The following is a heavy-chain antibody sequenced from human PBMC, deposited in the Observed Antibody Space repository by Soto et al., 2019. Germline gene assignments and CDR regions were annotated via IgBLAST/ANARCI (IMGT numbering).Heavy chain of an antibody. CDR3: ARDHRYYYDSSGYYGYFDY. V-gene: IGHV3-33*01. D-gene: IGHD3-22*01. Sequence: QAQLVESGGGVVQPGRSLRLSCAASGFTFSSFGMHWVRQAPGKGLEWVAVIWYDGSNKFYSDSVKGRFTISRDNSKNTLYLQMNSLRAEDTAVYYCARDHRYYYDSSGYYGYFDYWGQGTLVTVSS. CDR2: IWYDGSNK. CDR1: GFTFSSFG. J-gene: IGHJ4*02.